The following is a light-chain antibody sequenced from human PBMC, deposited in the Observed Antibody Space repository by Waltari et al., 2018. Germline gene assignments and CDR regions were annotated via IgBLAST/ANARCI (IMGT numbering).Light chain of an antibody. V-gene: IGKV3-20*01. CDR1: QSVSRA. Sequence: SCRASQSVSRALAWYQQKPGQAPRHLIYGASIRATGIPDRFSGSGSGTDFSLTISRLEPADSAMYYCQHYVRLPATFGQGTKVESK. CDR3: QHYVRLPAT. J-gene: IGKJ1*01. CDR2: GAS.